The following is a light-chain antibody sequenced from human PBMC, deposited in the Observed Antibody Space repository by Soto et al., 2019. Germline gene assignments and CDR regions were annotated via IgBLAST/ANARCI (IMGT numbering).Light chain of an antibody. CDR1: RSDLGGYNY. CDR2: EVS. V-gene: IGLV2-14*01. Sequence: QSVLTYPGSMCGSPGQSIPMSCTGSRSDLGGYNYVSWYQQLPGKAPKVMIYEVSRRPSGVSNRFSGSKSGNTASLTISGPQTEDEADYYCSSNTSSNTYVFGTGTKVTGL. J-gene: IGLJ1*01. CDR3: SSNTSSNTYV.